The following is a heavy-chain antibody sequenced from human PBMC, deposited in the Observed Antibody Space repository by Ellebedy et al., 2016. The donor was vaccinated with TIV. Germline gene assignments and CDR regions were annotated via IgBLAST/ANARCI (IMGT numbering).Heavy chain of an antibody. J-gene: IGHJ4*02. D-gene: IGHD3-10*01. CDR2: ISSDGSNK. CDR3: ARGGSSGSSDY. Sequence: GGSLRLXXVASGFTFGSHGIYWVRQAPGKGLEWVAVISSDGSNKYYADSVKGRFTISRDNSKNTLYLQMNSLRTDDMAVYYCARGGSSGSSDYWGQGTLVTVSP. CDR1: GFTFGSHG. V-gene: IGHV3-30*03.